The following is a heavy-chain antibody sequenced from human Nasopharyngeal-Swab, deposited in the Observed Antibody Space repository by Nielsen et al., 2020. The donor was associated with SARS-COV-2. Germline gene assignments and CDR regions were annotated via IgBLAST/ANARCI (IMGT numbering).Heavy chain of an antibody. CDR1: GFTFSDYY. CDR3: ANHLPGTYYFDY. V-gene: IGHV3-11*01. J-gene: IGHJ4*02. CDR2: ISSSGSTI. D-gene: IGHD3-10*01. Sequence: GGSLRLSCAASGFTFSDYYMSWIRQAPGKGLEWVSYISSSGSTIYYADSVKGRFTISRDNAKNSLYLQMNSLRAEDTAEYYCANHLPGTYYFDYWGQGTLVTVSS.